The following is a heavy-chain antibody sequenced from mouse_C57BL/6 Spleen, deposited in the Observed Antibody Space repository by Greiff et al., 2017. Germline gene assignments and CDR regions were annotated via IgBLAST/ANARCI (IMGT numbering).Heavy chain of an antibody. V-gene: IGHV1-50*01. J-gene: IGHJ2*01. CDR1: GYTFTSYW. CDR3: ARGGGYYYLDY. CDR2: IDPSDSYT. Sequence: QVQLQQPGAELVKPGASVKLSCKASGYTFTSYWMQWVKQRPGQGLEWIGEIDPSDSYTNYNQKFKGKATLTVDTSSSTAYMQLSSLTSECSAVYYCARGGGYYYLDYGRQHNTHTLST. D-gene: IGHD2-3*01.